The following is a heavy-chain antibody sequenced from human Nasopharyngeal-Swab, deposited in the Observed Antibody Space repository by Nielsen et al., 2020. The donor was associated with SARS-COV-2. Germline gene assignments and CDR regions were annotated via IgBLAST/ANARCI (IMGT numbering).Heavy chain of an antibody. Sequence: WVRQAPGQGLEWMGGIIPIFGTANYAQKFQGRVTITADKPTSTAYMELSSLRSEDTAVYYCARDKGLRFLEWLPLKGFTGWFDPWGQGTLVTVSS. D-gene: IGHD3-3*01. CDR3: ARDKGLRFLEWLPLKGFTGWFDP. CDR2: IIPIFGTA. V-gene: IGHV1-69*06. J-gene: IGHJ5*02.